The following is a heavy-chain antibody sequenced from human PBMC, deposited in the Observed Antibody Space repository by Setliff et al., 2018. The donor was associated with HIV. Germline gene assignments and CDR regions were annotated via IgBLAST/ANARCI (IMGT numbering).Heavy chain of an antibody. D-gene: IGHD3-22*01. CDR3: ARSLVPSGYYYGRHAFDI. CDR1: GASIRGHY. V-gene: IGHV4-59*08. J-gene: IGHJ3*02. Sequence: PSETLSLTCSVSGASIRGHYWSWIRQSPGKGLEWIGNIYYSGNTNYNPSFKSRVTISVDTSKNQFSLRVNSVTAADTAVYHCARSLVPSGYYYGRHAFDIWGQGTKVTVSS. CDR2: IYYSGNT.